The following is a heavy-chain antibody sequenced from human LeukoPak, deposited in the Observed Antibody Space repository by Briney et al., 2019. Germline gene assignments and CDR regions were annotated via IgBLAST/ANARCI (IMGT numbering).Heavy chain of an antibody. CDR2: IHSSGAT. CDR3: AREDSAAYCTSTNCFGCDY. Sequence: SETLSLTCTVSGGSIINYHWSWIRQPAGKGLEWIGRIHSSGATDYSPSLKSRVTISLDKSKSHFSLKLSSVTAADTAIYYCAREDSAAYCTSTNCFGCDYWGQGTVIPVSS. J-gene: IGHJ4*02. V-gene: IGHV4-4*07. CDR1: GGSIINYH. D-gene: IGHD2-2*01.